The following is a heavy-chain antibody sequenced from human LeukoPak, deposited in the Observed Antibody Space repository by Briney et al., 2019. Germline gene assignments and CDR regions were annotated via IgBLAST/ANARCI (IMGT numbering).Heavy chain of an antibody. J-gene: IGHJ4*02. D-gene: IGHD2-8*02. Sequence: GGSLRLSCAASGFTFSSYAMSWVRQAPGKGLEWVSAISGSGGSTYYADSVKGRFTISRDNAKNSLYLQMNSLRDEDTAVYYCAREPGAWYYFDYWGQGTLVTVSS. V-gene: IGHV3-23*01. CDR3: AREPGAWYYFDY. CDR2: ISGSGGST. CDR1: GFTFSSYA.